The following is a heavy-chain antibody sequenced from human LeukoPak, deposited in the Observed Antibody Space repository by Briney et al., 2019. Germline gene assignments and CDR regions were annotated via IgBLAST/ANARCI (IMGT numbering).Heavy chain of an antibody. V-gene: IGHV1-18*01. D-gene: IGHD4-17*01. J-gene: IGHJ5*02. Sequence: ASVKVSCKTSGYTFTSYGISWVRQAPGQGLEWMGWISAYNGNTNYAQKLQGRVTMTTDTSTSTAYMELRSLRSDDTAVYYCARARPRWDYGDYSNWFDPWGQGTLVTVSS. CDR3: ARARPRWDYGDYSNWFDP. CDR1: GYTFTSYG. CDR2: ISAYNGNT.